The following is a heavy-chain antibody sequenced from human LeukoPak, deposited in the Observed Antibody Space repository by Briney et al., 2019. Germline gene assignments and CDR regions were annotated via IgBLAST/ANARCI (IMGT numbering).Heavy chain of an antibody. CDR2: IYSGGST. D-gene: IGHD4-23*01. CDR1: GFTVSSNY. J-gene: IGHJ3*02. Sequence: GGSLRLSCAASGFTVSSNYMSWVRQAPGKGLEWVSVIYSGGSTYYADSVKGRFTISRDNAKNSLYLQMNSLRAEDTAVYYCARDWWGYGGNSAGSALAHQPARAFDIWGQGTMVTVSS. V-gene: IGHV3-53*01. CDR3: ARDWWGYGGNSAGSALAHQPARAFDI.